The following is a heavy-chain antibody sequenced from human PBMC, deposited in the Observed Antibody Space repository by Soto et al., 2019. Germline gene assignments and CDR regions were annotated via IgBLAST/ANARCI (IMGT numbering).Heavy chain of an antibody. CDR3: ARDRSRIPRRNWFDP. CDR1: GYTFTSYA. J-gene: IGHJ5*02. V-gene: IGHV1-3*01. Sequence: ASVKVSCKASGYTFTSYAMHWVRQAPGQRLEWMGWINAGNGNTKYSQKFQGRVTITRDTSASTAYMELSSLRSEDTAVYYCARDRSRIPRRNWFDPWGQGTLVTVSS. CDR2: INAGNGNT. D-gene: IGHD2-21*01.